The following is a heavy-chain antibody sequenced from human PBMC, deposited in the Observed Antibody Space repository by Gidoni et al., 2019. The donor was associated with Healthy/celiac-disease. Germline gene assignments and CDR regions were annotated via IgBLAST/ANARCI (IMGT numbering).Heavy chain of an antibody. D-gene: IGHD3-22*01. CDR3: ARYTKYSSGDYLYYFDY. J-gene: IGHJ4*02. CDR2: ICTSGST. V-gene: IGHV4-61*02. CDR1: GGSLSSGSYY. Sequence: QVQLQESGPGLVKPSQTLSLTCTVSGGSLSSGSYYWRWIRQPAGKGLEWIGRICTSGSTNYNPSRKSLVTISVDTSKNQFALKLSAVTAADTAVYYGARYTKYSSGDYLYYFDYWGQGTLVTVSS.